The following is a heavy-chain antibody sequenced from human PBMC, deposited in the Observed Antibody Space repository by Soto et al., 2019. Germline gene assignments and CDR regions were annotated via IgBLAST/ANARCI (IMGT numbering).Heavy chain of an antibody. CDR3: ATSFWFGTKPEI. D-gene: IGHD3-10*01. Sequence: QVQLQQWGAGLLKPSETLSLSCAVSGGSFRDNYWTWFRQPPGKGLEWIGEISPSGTTKYTPSLKSSANISVNTSKTQISLKVTSVTAAAPSVYYCATSFWFGTKPEIWGQGTLVTVSS. CDR1: GGSFRDNY. V-gene: IGHV4-34*01. CDR2: ISPSGTT. J-gene: IGHJ4*02.